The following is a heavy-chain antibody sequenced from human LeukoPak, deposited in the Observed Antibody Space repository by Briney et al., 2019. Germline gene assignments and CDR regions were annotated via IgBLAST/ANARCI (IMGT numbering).Heavy chain of an antibody. Sequence: GGSLRLSCAASGFNFNNYWMSWLRQAPGKGLEWVSAISGSGGSTYYADSVKGRFTISRDNSKNTLYLQMNSLRAEDTAVYYCAKSPYGDEGYWGQGTLVTVSS. V-gene: IGHV3-23*01. CDR2: ISGSGGST. D-gene: IGHD4-17*01. J-gene: IGHJ4*02. CDR3: AKSPYGDEGY. CDR1: GFNFNNYW.